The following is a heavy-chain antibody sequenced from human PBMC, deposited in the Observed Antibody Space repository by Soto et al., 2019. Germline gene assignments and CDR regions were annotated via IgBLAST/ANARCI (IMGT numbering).Heavy chain of an antibody. J-gene: IGHJ4*02. CDR2: FNPNSGDA. CDR3: AREASAVISLDY. D-gene: IGHD6-19*01. Sequence: ASVKVSCKASGYIFTAYSMHWVRQAPGQGLEWVGWFNPNSGDAIYAQKFQGRVTLTGDTSISTAYMELYSLTSDDTAVYYCAREASAVISLDYWGQGTLVTVSS. V-gene: IGHV1-2*02. CDR1: GYIFTAYS.